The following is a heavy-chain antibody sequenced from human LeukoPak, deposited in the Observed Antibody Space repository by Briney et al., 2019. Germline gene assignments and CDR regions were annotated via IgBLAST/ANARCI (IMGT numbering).Heavy chain of an antibody. D-gene: IGHD1-26*01. CDR1: GYTFTGYY. CDR2: INPNSGGT. J-gene: IGHJ4*02. V-gene: IGHV1-2*02. Sequence: GASVKVSCKASGYTFTGYYMHWVRQAPGQGLEWMGWINPNSGGTNYAQKFQGRVTMARDTSISTAYMELSRLRSDDTAVYYCARDWVYSASYLLGYWGQGTLVTVSS. CDR3: ARDWVYSASYLLGY.